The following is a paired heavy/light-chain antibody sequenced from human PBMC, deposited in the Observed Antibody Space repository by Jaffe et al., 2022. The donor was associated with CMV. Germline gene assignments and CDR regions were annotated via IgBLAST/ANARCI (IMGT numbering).Heavy chain of an antibody. CDR2: IYPADSTT. CDR1: GYSFMSYW. D-gene: IGHD3-22*01. J-gene: IGHJ2*01. Sequence: EVQLAQSGAEVKKPGESLKISCKGSGYSFMSYWIGWVRQTPGKGLEWMAIIYPADSTTSYNSSFQGHVTISADKSINTAYLQWNSLKASDTAIYYCVRLTGMNSGQYYYAKDWYFDVWGRGTAVTVSS. V-gene: IGHV5-51*01. CDR3: VRLTGMNSGQYYYAKDWYFDV.
Light chain of an antibody. CDR3: AAWDDSLNGWV. CDR1: RSNIGKTT. V-gene: IGLV1-44*01. Sequence: QSVLTQSPSASGTPGLSVTMSCSGSRSNIGKTTVVWYQQLPGTAPKLLIYNNSQRPSGVPDRFSGSKSGTSASLAISGLQSEDEAIYYCAAWDDSLNGWVFGGGTKLTVL. CDR2: NNS. J-gene: IGLJ3*02.